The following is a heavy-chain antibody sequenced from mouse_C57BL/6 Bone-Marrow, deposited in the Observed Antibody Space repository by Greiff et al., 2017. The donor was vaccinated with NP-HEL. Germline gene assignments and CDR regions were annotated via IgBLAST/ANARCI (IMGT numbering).Heavy chain of an antibody. CDR2: INPGSGGT. Sequence: VQVVESGAELVRPGTSVKVSCKASGYAFTNYLIEWVKQRPGQGLEWIGVINPGSGGTNYNEKFKGKATLTADKSSSTAYMQLSSLTSEDSAVYFCAIPYYYGSSYAMDYWGQGTSVTVSS. D-gene: IGHD1-1*01. J-gene: IGHJ4*01. V-gene: IGHV1-54*01. CDR1: GYAFTNYL. CDR3: AIPYYYGSSYAMDY.